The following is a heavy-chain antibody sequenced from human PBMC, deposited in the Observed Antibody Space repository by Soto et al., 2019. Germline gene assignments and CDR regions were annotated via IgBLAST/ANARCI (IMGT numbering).Heavy chain of an antibody. J-gene: IGHJ4*02. CDR1: GFTFSSYA. D-gene: IGHD3-3*01. V-gene: IGHV3-30*04. Sequence: GGSLRLSCAASGFTFSSYAMHWVRQAPGKGLEWVAVISSDGSNKYYGDSVKGRFTINRDNSKNTQYLQMNSLRAEDTVVYYCARSIFGVVKGFDYWGQGTLVTVSS. CDR2: ISSDGSNK. CDR3: ARSIFGVVKGFDY.